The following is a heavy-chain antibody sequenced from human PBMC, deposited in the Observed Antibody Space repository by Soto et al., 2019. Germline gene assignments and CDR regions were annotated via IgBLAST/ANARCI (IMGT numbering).Heavy chain of an antibody. Sequence: GGSLRLSCTTSGFTFSAFALHWVRQAPGKGLAWVSAIGTDSNTYYADSVKGRFTISRDNSRTTLYQQMNSLRAEDTALYYCVRKNPGTRPFDYWGQGTLVTVSS. CDR3: VRKNPGTRPFDY. CDR1: GFTFSAFA. CDR2: IGTDSNT. V-gene: IGHV3-23*01. J-gene: IGHJ4*01.